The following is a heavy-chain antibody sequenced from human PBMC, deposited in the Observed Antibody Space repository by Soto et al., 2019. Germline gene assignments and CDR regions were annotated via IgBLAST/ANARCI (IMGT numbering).Heavy chain of an antibody. CDR2: IYSGGST. CDR1: GFTVSSNY. D-gene: IGHD6-13*01. V-gene: IGHV3-66*01. CDR3: ARATAAGRGYYYYMDV. J-gene: IGHJ6*03. Sequence: EVQLVESGGGLVQPGGSLRLSCAASGFTVSSNYMSWVRQAPGKGLEWVSVIYSGGSTYYADSVKGRFTISRDNSKNTLYLKMNSLRAEDTAVYYCARATAAGRGYYYYMDVWGKGTTVTVSS.